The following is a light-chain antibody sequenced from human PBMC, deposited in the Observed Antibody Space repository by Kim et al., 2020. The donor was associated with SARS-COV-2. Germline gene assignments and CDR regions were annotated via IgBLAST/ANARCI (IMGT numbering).Light chain of an antibody. J-gene: IGLJ3*02. CDR2: AKD. V-gene: IGLV3-19*01. CDR3: NSRDSSAKYWV. CDR1: SLRRYY. Sequence: SSELTQDPAVSVALGQTVRITCQGDSLRRYYTSWYQQKPGQAPVLVMYAKDNRPSGIPDRFSGSSSGNTASLTITGVQAEDEADYYCNSRDSSAKYWVFGGGTQLTVL.